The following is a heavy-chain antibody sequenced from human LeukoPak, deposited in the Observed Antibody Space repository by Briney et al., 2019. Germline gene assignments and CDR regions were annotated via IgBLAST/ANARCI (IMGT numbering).Heavy chain of an antibody. CDR1: GDSVSSYY. D-gene: IGHD6-13*01. J-gene: IGHJ4*02. Sequence: PSETLSLTCTVSGDSVSSYYWSWIRQPPGKGLEWIGYIHYSGSTNYNPSLKSRVTISGDTSKNQFSLKLSSVTAADTAVYYCARVRSSSWYSDYWGQGTLVTVSS. CDR2: IHYSGST. V-gene: IGHV4-59*02. CDR3: ARVRSSSWYSDY.